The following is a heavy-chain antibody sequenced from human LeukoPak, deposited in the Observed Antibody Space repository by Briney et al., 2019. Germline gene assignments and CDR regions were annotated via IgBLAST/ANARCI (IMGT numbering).Heavy chain of an antibody. CDR2: INWNGGST. D-gene: IGHD2-15*01. Sequence: GGSLRLSCAASGFTFDDYGMSWVRQAPGKGLERVSGINWNGGSTGYADSVKGRFTISRDNAKNSLYLQMNSLRAEDTALYYCARDLAGETCSGGRAGCHYYYYMDVWGKGTTVTVSS. V-gene: IGHV3-20*04. CDR3: ARDLAGETCSGGRAGCHYYYYMDV. CDR1: GFTFDDYG. J-gene: IGHJ6*03.